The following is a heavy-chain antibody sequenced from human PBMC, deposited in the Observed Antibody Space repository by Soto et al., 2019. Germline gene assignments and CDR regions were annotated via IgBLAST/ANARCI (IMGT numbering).Heavy chain of an antibody. D-gene: IGHD5-12*01. CDR1: GYIFTTYW. J-gene: IGHJ6*02. CDR3: ARSGYSSHGMDV. V-gene: IGHV5-51*01. Sequence: GESLKISCQGSGYIFTTYWIGWVRQMPGKGLEWMGIIYPTDSDTRYSPSFQGRVTISADKSISTAYLQLSSLRASDTAVYYCARSGYSSHGMDVWGQGTTVTVSS. CDR2: IYPTDSDT.